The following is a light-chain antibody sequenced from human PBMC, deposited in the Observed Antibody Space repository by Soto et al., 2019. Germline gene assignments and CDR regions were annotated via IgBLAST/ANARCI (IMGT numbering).Light chain of an antibody. CDR1: QSISSW. J-gene: IGKJ3*01. V-gene: IGKV1-5*03. CDR3: QQSFT. CDR2: KAS. Sequence: DIQMTQSPSTLSASVGDRVTITCRASQSISSWLAWYQQKPGKAPKLLIYKASSLESGVPSRFSGSGSGKEFTLTISSLQADDFATYYCQQSFTFGPGTKVDIK.